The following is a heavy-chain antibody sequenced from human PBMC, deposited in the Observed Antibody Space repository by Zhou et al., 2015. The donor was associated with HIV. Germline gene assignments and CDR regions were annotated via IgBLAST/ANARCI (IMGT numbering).Heavy chain of an antibody. V-gene: IGHV1-69*01. Sequence: QVQLVQSGAEVKKPGASVKVSCKASGYTFTSYDINWVRQATGQGLEWMGGIIPIFGTVNYAQKFQDRVTITADESTSTAYMELSSLRSEDTAVYYCARVEHGDYSSFFDYWGQGTLVTVSS. CDR3: ARVEHGDYSSFFDY. CDR1: GYTFTSYD. CDR2: IIPIFGTV. D-gene: IGHD4-17*01. J-gene: IGHJ4*02.